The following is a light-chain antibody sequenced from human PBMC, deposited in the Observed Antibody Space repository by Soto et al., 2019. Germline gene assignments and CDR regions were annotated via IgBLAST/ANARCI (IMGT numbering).Light chain of an antibody. CDR2: DAS. J-gene: IGKJ1*01. CDR1: QSVSSY. Sequence: ETVLTQSPATLSLSPGERATLSCRASQSVSSYLAWYQQKPGQAPRLLIYDASKRVTGIPARFSGSGSGTDFTLTITSLEPEDFAVYYCQQRGNWPWTFGQGTKVEIK. V-gene: IGKV3-11*01. CDR3: QQRGNWPWT.